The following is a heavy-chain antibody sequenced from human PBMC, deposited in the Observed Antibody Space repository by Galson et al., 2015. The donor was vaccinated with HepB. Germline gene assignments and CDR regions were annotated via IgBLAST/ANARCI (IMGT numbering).Heavy chain of an antibody. CDR1: GYTFTTYY. D-gene: IGHD4-23*01. J-gene: IGHJ2*01. V-gene: IGHV1-46*03. CDR3: ARSRWQRQNWYFDL. Sequence: SVKVSCKASGYTFTTYYMHWVRQAPGQGLEWMGIINPSGGSTNYAQQFQGRVTMTGDTSTSTFYMELSSLRSEDTAVYYCARSRWQRQNWYFDLWGRGTLVTVSS. CDR2: INPSGGST.